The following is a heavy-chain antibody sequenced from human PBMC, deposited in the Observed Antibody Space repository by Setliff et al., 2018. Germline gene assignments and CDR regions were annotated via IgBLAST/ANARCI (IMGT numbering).Heavy chain of an antibody. CDR3: ARLGGSSNSGGFFYFYYYMDV. CDR2: IYTSGST. J-gene: IGHJ6*03. Sequence: KPSETLSLTCTVSGGSISSGSYYWSWIRQPAGKGLEWIGRIYTSGSTYYNPSLKSRVTISVGTSKNQFSLNLSSVTAADTAVYYCARLGGSSNSGGFFYFYYYMDVWGKGTTVTVSS. D-gene: IGHD2-2*01. V-gene: IGHV4-61*02. CDR1: GGSISSGSYY.